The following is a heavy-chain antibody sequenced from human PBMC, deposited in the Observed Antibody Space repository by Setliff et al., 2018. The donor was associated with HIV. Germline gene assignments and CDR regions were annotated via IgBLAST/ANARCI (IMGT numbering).Heavy chain of an antibody. V-gene: IGHV4-34*01. CDR2: INHSGST. CDR3: ARGDVVEGFYFDY. Sequence: PSETLSLTCAVYGGSFSGYYWSWIRQPPGKGLEWIGEINHSGSTNYNPSLKSRVTISVDTSKKQFSLKLSSVTAADTAVYYCARGDVVEGFYFDYWGQGTLVTVSS. CDR1: GGSFSGYY. J-gene: IGHJ4*02. D-gene: IGHD2-21*01.